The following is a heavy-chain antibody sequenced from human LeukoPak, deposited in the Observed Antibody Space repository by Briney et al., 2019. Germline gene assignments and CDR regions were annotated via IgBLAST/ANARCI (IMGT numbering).Heavy chain of an antibody. CDR3: ARFRGYDFWSGQYYFDY. CDR2: INHSGST. Sequence: PSETLSLTCAVYGGSFSGYYWSWIRQPPGKGLEWIGEINHSGSTNYNPSLKSRVTISVDTSKNQFSLKLSSVTAADTAVYYCARFRGYDFWSGQYYFDYGGQGTLVTVSS. D-gene: IGHD3-3*01. V-gene: IGHV4-34*01. J-gene: IGHJ4*02. CDR1: GGSFSGYY.